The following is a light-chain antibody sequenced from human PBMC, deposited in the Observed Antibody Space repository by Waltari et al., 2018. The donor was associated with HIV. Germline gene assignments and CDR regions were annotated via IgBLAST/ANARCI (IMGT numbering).Light chain of an antibody. V-gene: IGLV3-1*01. CDR3: QAWDSSHVV. J-gene: IGLJ2*01. Sequence: SYELTQPPSVSVSPGQTASITCSGDKLGEKYACWYQQKPGKSPVLVIYQDNKRPSGIPERFSGSNSGNTATLTISGTQAMDEADYYCQAWDSSHVVFGGGTKLTVL. CDR1: KLGEKY. CDR2: QDN.